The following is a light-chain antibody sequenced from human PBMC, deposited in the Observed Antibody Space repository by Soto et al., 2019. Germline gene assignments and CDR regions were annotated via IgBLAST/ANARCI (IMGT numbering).Light chain of an antibody. J-gene: IGKJ4*01. Sequence: DIQLTQSPSSVSASVGDRVTITCRASQGVNRWLAWYQQKPGKAPKLLTYATSTLQSGVPLRFSGGGSATDFTLTISSLQPEDSATYYCQQANTFPLTFGGGTKVEIK. CDR1: QGVNRW. CDR2: ATS. V-gene: IGKV1-12*01. CDR3: QQANTFPLT.